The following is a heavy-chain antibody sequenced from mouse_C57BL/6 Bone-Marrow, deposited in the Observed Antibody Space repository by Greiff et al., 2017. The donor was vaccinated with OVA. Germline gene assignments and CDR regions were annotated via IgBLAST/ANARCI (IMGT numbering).Heavy chain of an antibody. J-gene: IGHJ4*01. CDR1: GYTFTDYE. Sequence: VQLLQSGAELVRPGASVTLSCKASGYTFTDYEMHWVKQTPVHGLEWIAAIDPETGGTAYNQKFKGKAILTADKSSSTAYMELRSQTSEVSAVYYVTRCYSNYYAMCYWGQGTSVTVSS. CDR2: IDPETGGT. D-gene: IGHD2-5*01. CDR3: TRCYSNYYAMCY. V-gene: IGHV1-15*01.